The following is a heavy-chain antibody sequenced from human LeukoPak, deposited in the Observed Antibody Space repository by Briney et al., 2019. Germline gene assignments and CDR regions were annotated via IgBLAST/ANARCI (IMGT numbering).Heavy chain of an antibody. D-gene: IGHD2-21*01. Sequence: PGGSLRLSCIASGFTFSAFYMSSVRQSPGKGLEWLAHIKYDGSYTYYLDSVKGRFTISRDNAKNSLYLQMSSLRVEDTAIYYCTRDGGATVINYRFDLWGQGAQVSVSS. CDR3: TRDGGATVINYRFDL. CDR2: IKYDGSYT. CDR1: GFTFSAFY. J-gene: IGHJ4*02. V-gene: IGHV3-7*01.